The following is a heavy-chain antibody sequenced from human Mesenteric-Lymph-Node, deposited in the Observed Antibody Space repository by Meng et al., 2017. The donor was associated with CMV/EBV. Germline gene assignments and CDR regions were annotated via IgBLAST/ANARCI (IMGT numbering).Heavy chain of an antibody. CDR3: ARHPGYGNYGMDV. CDR2: INHSGGT. V-gene: IGHV4-34*01. CDR1: NGSFTGHY. J-gene: IGHJ6*02. D-gene: IGHD6-13*01. Sequence: SQTLSLTCAIYNGSFTGHYWSWIRQPPGKGLEYIGEINHSGGTNYNLSLKSRVAISVDTSNNQFSLKLSSVTATDTAVYYCARHPGYGNYGMDVWGQGTTVTVSS.